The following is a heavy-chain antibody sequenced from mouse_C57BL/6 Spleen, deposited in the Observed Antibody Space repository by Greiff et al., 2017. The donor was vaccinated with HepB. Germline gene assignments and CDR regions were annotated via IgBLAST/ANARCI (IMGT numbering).Heavy chain of an antibody. D-gene: IGHD1-1*01. CDR1: GYTFTSYW. V-gene: IGHV1-74*01. CDR3: APHYYYGSSYGYFDV. J-gene: IGHJ1*03. Sequence: VQLQQSGAELVKPGASVKVSCKASGYTFTSYWMHWVKQRPGQGLEWIGRIYPSDSDTNYNQKFKGKATLTVDKSSSTAYMQLSSLTSEDSAVYYCAPHYYYGSSYGYFDVWGTGTTVTVSS. CDR2: IYPSDSDT.